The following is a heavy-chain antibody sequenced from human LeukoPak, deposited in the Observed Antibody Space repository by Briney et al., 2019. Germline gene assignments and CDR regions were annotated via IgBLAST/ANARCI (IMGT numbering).Heavy chain of an antibody. V-gene: IGHV4-61*02. CDR1: GGSISSGSYY. CDR3: AVSPTSRITGTTDY. Sequence: SQTLSLTCTVSGGSISSGSYYRSWIRQPAGKGLEWIGRIYTSGSTNYNPSLKSRVTISVDTSKNQFSLKLSSVTAADTGVYYCAVSPTSRITGTTDYWGQGTLVTVSS. D-gene: IGHD1/OR15-1a*01. CDR2: IYTSGST. J-gene: IGHJ4*02.